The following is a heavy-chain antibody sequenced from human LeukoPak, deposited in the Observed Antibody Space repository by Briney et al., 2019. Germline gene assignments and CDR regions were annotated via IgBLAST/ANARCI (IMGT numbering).Heavy chain of an antibody. CDR1: GGSFSGYC. Sequence: PSETLSLTCAVYGGSFSGYCWSWIRQPPGKGLEWIGEINHSGSTNYNPSLKSRVTISVDTFKNQFSLKLSSVTAADTAVYYCAKSGDYYDSSDSYRPDVFDIWGQGTVVTVSS. D-gene: IGHD3-22*01. CDR3: AKSGDYYDSSDSYRPDVFDI. CDR2: INHSGST. V-gene: IGHV4-34*01. J-gene: IGHJ3*02.